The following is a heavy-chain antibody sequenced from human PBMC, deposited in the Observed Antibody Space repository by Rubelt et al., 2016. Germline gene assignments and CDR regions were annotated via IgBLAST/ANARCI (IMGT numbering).Heavy chain of an antibody. J-gene: IGHJ1*01. Sequence: EVQLLESGGGLVQPGGSLRLSCAASGFTFSSYAMSWVRQAPGKGLEWVSAISGSGGSTYYADSVKGRFTISRDNSKNTLYLQMNSLRAEDTAVYYCAKDGLGSSWYEEYFQHWGQGTLVTVSS. CDR2: ISGSGGST. D-gene: IGHD6-13*01. CDR3: AKDGLGSSWYEEYFQH. V-gene: IGHV3-23*01. CDR1: GFTFSSYA.